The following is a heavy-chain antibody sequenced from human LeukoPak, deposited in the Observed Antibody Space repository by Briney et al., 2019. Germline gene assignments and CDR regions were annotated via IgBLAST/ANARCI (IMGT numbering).Heavy chain of an antibody. CDR2: VYSGGST. J-gene: IGHJ4*02. CDR1: GFIVTNNY. Sequence: GGSLRLSCTASGFIVTNNYINWVRQAPGKGLEWVSLVYSGGSTYYADSVKGRFTISRDNSKNTVYLQMNSLRAEDTAMYYCARDPPAVLIDTYGWGQGTLVTVSS. V-gene: IGHV3-66*01. D-gene: IGHD2-8*01. CDR3: ARDPPAVLIDTYG.